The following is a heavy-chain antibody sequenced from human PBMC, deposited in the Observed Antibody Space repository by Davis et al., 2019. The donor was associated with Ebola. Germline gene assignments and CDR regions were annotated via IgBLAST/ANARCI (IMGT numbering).Heavy chain of an antibody. CDR2: FYNIGNT. CDR1: GGSISGFY. J-gene: IGHJ5*02. D-gene: IGHD4-11*01. V-gene: IGHV4-59*01. CDR3: ARVLTTVTTGWFDP. Sequence: GSLRLSCTVSGGSISGFYWNWIRQPPGKGLEWIGFFYNIGNTKYNPSLNRRVTISVDTSKNQFSLKLSSVTAADTAVYYCARVLTTVTTGWFDPWGQGTLVTVSS.